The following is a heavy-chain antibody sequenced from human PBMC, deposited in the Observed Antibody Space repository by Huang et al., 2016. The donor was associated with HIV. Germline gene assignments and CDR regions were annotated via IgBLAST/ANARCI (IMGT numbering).Heavy chain of an antibody. D-gene: IGHD2-21*02. CDR3: ARQPYCGGDCAHYYYFYMDV. CDR2: SSPMFGTT. CDR1: GGHFSTNA. V-gene: IGHV1-69*13. J-gene: IGHJ6*03. Sequence: QVQLVQSGAEVKRPGASVKVSCRASGGHFSTNAVSWVRQAPGQGLECMGGSSPMFGTTNYAQRFQGKVTITADESSSTVYMELSSLRSDDTAVYYCARQPYCGGDCAHYYYFYMDVWGKGTTVTVSS.